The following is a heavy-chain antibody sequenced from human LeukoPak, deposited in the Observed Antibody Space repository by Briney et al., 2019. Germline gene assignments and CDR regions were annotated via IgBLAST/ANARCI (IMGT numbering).Heavy chain of an antibody. J-gene: IGHJ4*02. D-gene: IGHD1-26*01. CDR2: VTFSGST. Sequence: SETLSLTCMVSGGSIRNFYWGWIRQPPGKGLEWVGYVTFSGSTNYNPSLESRLTISIDKSKSQFSLKLTSVTAADTAVYYCARDYSGSYFYDNWSQGTLVTVSS. CDR3: ARDYSGSYFYDN. CDR1: GGSIRNFY. V-gene: IGHV4-59*01.